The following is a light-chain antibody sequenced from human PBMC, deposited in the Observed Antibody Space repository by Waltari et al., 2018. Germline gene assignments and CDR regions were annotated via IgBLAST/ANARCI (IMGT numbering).Light chain of an antibody. CDR1: EGLTRD. V-gene: IGKV1-13*02. CDR3: QQFHTYPRT. CDR2: DAS. J-gene: IGKJ4*01. Sequence: IHLTQSPSSLSTSVGDRVTITCRASEGLTRDLVWYQQRPGRPPTLLIYDASTLHTGVPSRFSGSGSGTDFTLTISSLQPEDFGTYYCQQFHTYPRTFGGGTKVEIK.